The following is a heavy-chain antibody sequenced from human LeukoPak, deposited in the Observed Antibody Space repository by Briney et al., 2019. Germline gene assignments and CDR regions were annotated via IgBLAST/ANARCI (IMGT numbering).Heavy chain of an antibody. CDR2: ISSSGSTI. D-gene: IGHD6-19*01. Sequence: GGSLRLSCAASGFTFSDCYMSWIRQAPGKGLEWVSYISSSGSTIYYADSVKGRFTISRDNAKNSLYLQMNSLRAEDTAVYYCARVLRLSIAVAGTGYWGQGTLVTVSS. CDR3: ARVLRLSIAVAGTGY. V-gene: IGHV3-11*01. J-gene: IGHJ4*02. CDR1: GFTFSDCY.